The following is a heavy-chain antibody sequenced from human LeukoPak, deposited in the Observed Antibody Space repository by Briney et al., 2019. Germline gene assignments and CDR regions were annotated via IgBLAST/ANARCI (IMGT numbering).Heavy chain of an antibody. Sequence: GGSLRLSCAASGFTSSSYGMHWVRQAPGKGLEWVAFIRYDGSNKYYADSVKGRFTISRDNSKNTLYLQMNSLRAEDTAVYYCAKVRGVVITFFDYWGQGTLVTVSS. CDR1: GFTSSSYG. CDR3: AKVRGVVITFFDY. J-gene: IGHJ4*02. CDR2: IRYDGSNK. D-gene: IGHD3-22*01. V-gene: IGHV3-30*02.